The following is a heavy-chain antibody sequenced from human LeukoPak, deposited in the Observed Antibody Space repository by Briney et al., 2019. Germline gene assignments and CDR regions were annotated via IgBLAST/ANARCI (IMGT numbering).Heavy chain of an antibody. CDR2: ISSSGSTI. D-gene: IGHD2-15*01. CDR3: ASILGYCRGGSCTNDY. V-gene: IGHV3-48*01. CDR1: GFTFSSYS. J-gene: IGHJ4*02. Sequence: GGSLRLSCAASGFTFSSYSMNWVRQAPGKGLEWVSYISSSGSTIFYADSVKGRFTISRDNAKNSLYLQMNSLRAEDTAVYYCASILGYCRGGSCTNDYWGQGTLVTVSS.